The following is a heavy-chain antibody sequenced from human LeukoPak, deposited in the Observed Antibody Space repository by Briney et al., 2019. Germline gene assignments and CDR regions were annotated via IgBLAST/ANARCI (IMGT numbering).Heavy chain of an antibody. CDR3: ARARGAVAAYFDY. CDR2: INHSGST. V-gene: IGHV4-34*01. Sequence: PSETLSLTCAVYGRSFSGYYWTWIRQPPGKGLEWIGEINHSGSTNYNPSLKSRVTISVDTSKNQFSLKLSSVTAADTAVYYCARARGAVAAYFDYWGHGTLVTVSS. CDR1: GRSFSGYY. J-gene: IGHJ4*01. D-gene: IGHD6-19*01.